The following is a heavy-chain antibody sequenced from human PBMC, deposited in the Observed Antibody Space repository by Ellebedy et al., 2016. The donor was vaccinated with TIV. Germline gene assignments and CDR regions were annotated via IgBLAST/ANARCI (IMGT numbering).Heavy chain of an antibody. CDR2: IIAGGDST. CDR1: GFTFSSFA. V-gene: IGHV3-23*01. J-gene: IGHJ4*02. Sequence: GGSLRLSCAASGFTFSSFAMHWVRQTPGKGLEWVSGIIAGGDSTHYVDSVKGRFTISRDNSKKTLYLQMNSLRAEDTAVYYCVKLDSSGFYYGRLDYWGQGTLVTVSS. CDR3: VKLDSSGFYYGRLDY. D-gene: IGHD3-22*01.